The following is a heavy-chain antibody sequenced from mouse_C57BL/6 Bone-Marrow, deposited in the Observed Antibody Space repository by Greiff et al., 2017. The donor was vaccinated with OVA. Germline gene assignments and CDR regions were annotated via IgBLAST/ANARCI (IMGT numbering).Heavy chain of an antibody. J-gene: IGHJ2*01. CDR1: GYTFTSYW. D-gene: IGHD2-2*01. CDR3: ARGGYALYFDY. CDR2: INPSNGGT. V-gene: IGHV1-53*01. Sequence: VKLQQPGTELVKPGASVKLSCKASGYTFTSYWMHWVKQRPGQGLEWIGNINPSNGGTNYNEKFKSKATLTVDKSSSTAYLQLSSLTSEDSAVYYCARGGYALYFDYWGQGTTLTVSS.